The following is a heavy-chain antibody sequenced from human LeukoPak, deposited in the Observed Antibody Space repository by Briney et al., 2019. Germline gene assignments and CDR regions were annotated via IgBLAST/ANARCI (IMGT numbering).Heavy chain of an antibody. CDR1: GFSFNTAW. J-gene: IGHJ4*02. CDR2: IKSKTDGGTT. V-gene: IGHV3-15*07. D-gene: IGHD1-14*01. Sequence: PGGSLRLSCAASGFSFNTAWMNWVRQAPGKGLEWVGRIKSKTDGGTTEYAAPVNGRFTISRDDSKNTVYLQMNSLKTEDTAVYYCMTKLTTNWGQGTLVTVSS. CDR3: MTKLTTN.